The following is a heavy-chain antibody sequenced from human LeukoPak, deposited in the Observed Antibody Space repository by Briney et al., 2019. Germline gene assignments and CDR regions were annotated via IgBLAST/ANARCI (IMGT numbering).Heavy chain of an antibody. D-gene: IGHD3-22*01. CDR1: GFTFSSYA. Sequence: GGSLRPSCAASGFTFSSYAMHWVRQAPGKGPEWVAVISYDGSNKYYADSVKGRFTISRDNSKNTLYLQMNSLRAEDTAVYYCARVHSSGYYYGSFDYWGQGTLVTVSS. CDR2: ISYDGSNK. J-gene: IGHJ4*02. V-gene: IGHV3-30*04. CDR3: ARVHSSGYYYGSFDY.